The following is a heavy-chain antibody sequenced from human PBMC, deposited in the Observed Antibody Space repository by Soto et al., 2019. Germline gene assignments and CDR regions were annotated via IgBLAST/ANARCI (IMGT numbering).Heavy chain of an antibody. CDR3: ATAWEFGY. CDR2: INPSGDSI. V-gene: IGHV1-46*01. CDR1: GYSFSSYY. J-gene: IGHJ4*02. Sequence: ASVKVSCKASGYSFSSYYMHWVRQAPGQGLEWMGVINPSGDSITYAQKFQGRVTMTKETSTSTLFMEVSSLRSEDTAVYFCATAWEFGYWGQGTLVTVSS. D-gene: IGHD1-26*01.